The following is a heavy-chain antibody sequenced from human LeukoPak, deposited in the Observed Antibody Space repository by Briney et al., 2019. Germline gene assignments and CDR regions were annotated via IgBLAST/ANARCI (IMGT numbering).Heavy chain of an antibody. V-gene: IGHV3-48*03. CDR1: EFTFSSYE. D-gene: IGHD6-19*01. Sequence: GGSLRLSCAASEFTFSSYEMNWVRQAPGKGLEWASYISSSGSTIYYAGSVMGRFTISRDNAKISLYLQMNSLRAEDTAVYYCASVHIAVAGAALFDYWGQGTLVTVSS. J-gene: IGHJ4*02. CDR3: ASVHIAVAGAALFDY. CDR2: ISSSGSTI.